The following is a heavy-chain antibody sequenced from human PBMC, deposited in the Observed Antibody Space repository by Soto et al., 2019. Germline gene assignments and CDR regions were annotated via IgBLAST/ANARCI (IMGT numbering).Heavy chain of an antibody. CDR1: GFTFDDYA. CDR2: ISWNSGSI. D-gene: IGHD6-6*01. CDR3: AKDIISSFYYYGMDV. J-gene: IGHJ6*02. V-gene: IGHV3-9*01. Sequence: PGGSLRLSCAASGFTFDDYAMHWVRQAPGKGLEWVSGISWNSGSIGYADSVKGRFTISRDNAKNSLYLQMNSLRAEDTALYYCAKDIISSFYYYGMDVWGQGTTVTVS.